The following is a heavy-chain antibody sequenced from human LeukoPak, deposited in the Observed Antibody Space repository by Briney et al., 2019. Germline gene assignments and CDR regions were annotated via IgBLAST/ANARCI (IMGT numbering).Heavy chain of an antibody. CDR1: GGSISSYY. CDR3: ARHTAAAGLYYYGMDV. CDR2: IYYSGST. D-gene: IGHD6-13*01. J-gene: IGHJ6*02. Sequence: SETLSLTCTVSGGSISSYYWSWIRQPPGKGLEWIGYIYYSGSTNYNPSLKSRVTISVDTSKNQFSLKLSSVTAADTAVYYCARHTAAAGLYYYGMDVWGQGTTVTVSS. V-gene: IGHV4-59*08.